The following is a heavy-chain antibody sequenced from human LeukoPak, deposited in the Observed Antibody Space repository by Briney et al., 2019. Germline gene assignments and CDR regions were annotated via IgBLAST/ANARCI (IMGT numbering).Heavy chain of an antibody. D-gene: IGHD6-13*01. CDR1: GYTFTSYG. CDR2: ISAYNGNT. Sequence: GASVKVSCKASGYTFTSYGISWVRQAPGQGLEWMGWISAYNGNTNYAQKLQGRVTMTTDTSTSTAYMELSRLRSDDTAVYYCARAQQQLVLDAFDIWGQGTMVTVSS. CDR3: ARAQQQLVLDAFDI. J-gene: IGHJ3*02. V-gene: IGHV1-18*01.